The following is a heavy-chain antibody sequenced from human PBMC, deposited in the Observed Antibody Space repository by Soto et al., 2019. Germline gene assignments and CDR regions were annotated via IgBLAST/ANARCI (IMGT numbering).Heavy chain of an antibody. CDR1: IGSVTRSSYY. Sequence: QVQLQESGPGRVKPSETLSVTCTVSIGSVTRSSYYWSWIRQPPGKAPEWIGHIYYRGSTNYNPSLKSRVTISVDTSKNQFSLRLRSVTAADTAVYYCARDHDILDSPPRSPNYYYGMDVWGRGTTVIVSS. V-gene: IGHV4-61*01. CDR3: ARDHDILDSPPRSPNYYYGMDV. J-gene: IGHJ6*02. D-gene: IGHD3-9*01. CDR2: IYYRGST.